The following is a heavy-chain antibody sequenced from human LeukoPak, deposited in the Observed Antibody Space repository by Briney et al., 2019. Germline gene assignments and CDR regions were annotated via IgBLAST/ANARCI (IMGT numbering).Heavy chain of an antibody. CDR2: INPSGGST. J-gene: IGHJ4*02. Sequence: ASVKVSCKASGYTFTSYYMHWVRQAPGQGLEWMGIINPSGGSTSYAQKFQGRVTMTRDTSTSTVYMELSSLRSEDTAVYYCARDTFRFGELLQQEASFDYWGQGTLVTVSS. CDR3: ARDTFRFGELLQQEASFDY. D-gene: IGHD3-10*01. V-gene: IGHV1-46*01. CDR1: GYTFTSYY.